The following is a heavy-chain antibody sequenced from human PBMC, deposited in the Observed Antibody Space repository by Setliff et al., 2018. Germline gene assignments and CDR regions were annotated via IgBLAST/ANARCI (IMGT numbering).Heavy chain of an antibody. CDR3: VRHVWSEDDIVPGWFDS. V-gene: IGHV4-39*01. Sequence: TSETLSLTCTVSGGSMSDSRYFWGWIRQPPGKGQEWIGSISYSGITYYTPSLKSRVTVSVDTSRIQFSRNLRSVTAADTALYDCVRHVWSEDDIVPGWFDSWGQGTLVTVSS. CDR1: GGSMSDSRYF. D-gene: IGHD3-3*01. J-gene: IGHJ5*01. CDR2: ISYSGIT.